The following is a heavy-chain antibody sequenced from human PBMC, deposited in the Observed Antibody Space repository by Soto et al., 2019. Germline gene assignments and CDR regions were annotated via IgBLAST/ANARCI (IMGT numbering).Heavy chain of an antibody. Sequence: QVQLVESGGGVVQPGRSLRLSCAASGFTFSDYGMHWVRQAPGKGLEWVALICPDGNNKYYADTVKGRFTISRDNSKNTLELQLNSLVADDAAIYYCARDDSAPQWPAFDSWGQGTLVTVSS. D-gene: IGHD6-19*01. CDR2: ICPDGNNK. CDR3: ARDDSAPQWPAFDS. J-gene: IGHJ4*02. CDR1: GFTFSDYG. V-gene: IGHV3-33*01.